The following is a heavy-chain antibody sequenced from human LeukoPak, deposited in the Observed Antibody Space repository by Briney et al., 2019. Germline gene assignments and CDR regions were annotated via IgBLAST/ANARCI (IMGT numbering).Heavy chain of an antibody. CDR2: TGLSSSYI. Sequence: GGSLRLSCAASGFSLSIYDMVWVRQAPGKGLEWIASTGLSSSYIGYADSVKGRFTISRDNGENSVYLQMNSLRAEDTDVYFCARERSYCSGATCSLDLWGQGTLVTVSS. J-gene: IGHJ5*02. V-gene: IGHV3-21*01. CDR1: GFSLSIYD. CDR3: ARERSYCSGATCSLDL. D-gene: IGHD2-15*01.